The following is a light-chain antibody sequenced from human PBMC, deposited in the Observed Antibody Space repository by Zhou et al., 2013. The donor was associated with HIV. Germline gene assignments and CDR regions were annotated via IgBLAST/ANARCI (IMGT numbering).Light chain of an antibody. V-gene: IGKV3D-15*01. Sequence: EVVMTQSPSTLSVSPGERVTLSCRASQSVFSNLAWYQQKPDQAPRLLIYGASSRATGIPDRSSGSGSGTDFTLNISRVEPEDFAVFNCQQYNRWPPLTFGGGTQVEIK. CDR2: GAS. J-gene: IGKJ4*01. CDR1: QSVFSN. CDR3: QQYNRWPPLT.